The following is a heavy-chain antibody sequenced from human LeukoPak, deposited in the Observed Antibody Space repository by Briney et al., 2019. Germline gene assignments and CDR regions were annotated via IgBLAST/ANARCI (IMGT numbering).Heavy chain of an antibody. Sequence: GRSLRLSCAASGFTFSSYGMHWVRQAPGKGLEWVANVWYDGSNKYYADSVKGRFTISRDNSKNTLYLQMNSLRAEDTAVYYCARDARGYSYGDNFDYWGQGTLVTVSS. CDR3: ARDARGYSYGDNFDY. J-gene: IGHJ4*02. V-gene: IGHV3-33*01. D-gene: IGHD5-18*01. CDR2: VWYDGSNK. CDR1: GFTFSSYG.